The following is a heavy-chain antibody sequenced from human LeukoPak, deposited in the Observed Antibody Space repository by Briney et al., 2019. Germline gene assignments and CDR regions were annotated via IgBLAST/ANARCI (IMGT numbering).Heavy chain of an antibody. D-gene: IGHD3-16*01. J-gene: IGHJ5*02. Sequence: SETLSLTRAVYGGSFSGYYWSWIRQPPGKGLEWIGEINHSGSTNYNPSLKSRVTISVDTSKNQFSLKLSSVTAADTAVYYCARVYRRLRYPSQPGYNWFDPWGQGTLVTVSS. CDR3: ARVYRRLRYPSQPGYNWFDP. V-gene: IGHV4-34*01. CDR1: GGSFSGYY. CDR2: INHSGST.